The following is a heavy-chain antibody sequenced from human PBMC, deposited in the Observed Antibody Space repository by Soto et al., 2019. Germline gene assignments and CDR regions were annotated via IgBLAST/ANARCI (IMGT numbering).Heavy chain of an antibody. J-gene: IGHJ5*02. D-gene: IGHD3-3*01. Sequence: EVQLLESGGGLVQPGGSLRLSCAASGFTFSSYAMSWVRQASGKGLEWVSAISGSGGSTYYADSVKGRFTISRDNSKNTLYLQMNSLRAEDTAVYYCARTFGVVTAPWFDPWGQGTLVTVSS. V-gene: IGHV3-23*01. CDR1: GFTFSSYA. CDR2: ISGSGGST. CDR3: ARTFGVVTAPWFDP.